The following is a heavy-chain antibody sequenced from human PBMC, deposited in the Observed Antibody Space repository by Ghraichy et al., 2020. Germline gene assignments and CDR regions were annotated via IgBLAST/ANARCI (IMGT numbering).Heavy chain of an antibody. V-gene: IGHV3-23*01. J-gene: IGHJ4*02. CDR3: AKGDIVVVPAAIFDY. CDR2: ISGSGGST. D-gene: IGHD2-2*01. Sequence: GGSLRLSCAASGFTFSKYAMSWVRQTPGKGLEWVSSISGSGGSTYYADSVKGRFTISRDNSKNTLYLQMNSLGAEDTAVYYCAKGDIVVVPAAIFDYWGQGTLVTVSS. CDR1: GFTFSKYA.